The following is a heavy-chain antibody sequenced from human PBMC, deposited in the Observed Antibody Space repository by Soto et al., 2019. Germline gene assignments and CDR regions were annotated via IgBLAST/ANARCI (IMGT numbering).Heavy chain of an antibody. V-gene: IGHV1-3*05. CDR2: INIGSGNT. Sequence: QVQLVQSGAEEKKPGASVKVSCKASGYAFSSYAMHWVRQAPGQGLEWMGWINIGSGNTEYSQNFQDRITITRDTSASTVYMELSGLRSEDTAVYFCARDGGDCGYRLAYYYYIGMDVWGQGTAVTVSS. D-gene: IGHD2-21*02. CDR3: ARDGGDCGYRLAYYYYIGMDV. CDR1: GYAFSSYA. J-gene: IGHJ6*02.